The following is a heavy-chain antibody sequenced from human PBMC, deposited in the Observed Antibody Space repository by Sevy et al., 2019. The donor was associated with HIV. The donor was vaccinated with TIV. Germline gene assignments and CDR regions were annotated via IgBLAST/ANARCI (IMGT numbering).Heavy chain of an antibody. D-gene: IGHD5-18*01. J-gene: IGHJ4*02. CDR1: GFTISESW. CDR2: INEDGSRL. V-gene: IGHV3-7*01. Sequence: GGSLRLSCVASGFTISESWMTWVRQAPGKGLERIAFINEDGSRLGYVDSVRGRFTISRENTKNSLYLQMNSLRAEDTAVYFCARDRAYSALDYWGQGTLVTVSS. CDR3: ARDRAYSALDY.